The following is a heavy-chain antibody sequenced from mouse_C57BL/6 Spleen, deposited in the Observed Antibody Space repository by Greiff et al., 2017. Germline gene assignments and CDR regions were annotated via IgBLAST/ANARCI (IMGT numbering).Heavy chain of an antibody. D-gene: IGHD2-4*01. Sequence: EVKLMESGGGLVKPGGSLKLSCAASGFTFSDYGMHWVRQAPEKGLEWVAYISSGSSTIYYADTVKGRFTISRDNAKNTLFLQMTSLRSEDTAMYYCAIYYDYDTGFRYWGQGTTLTVSS. CDR2: ISSGSSTI. CDR1: GFTFSDYG. J-gene: IGHJ2*01. V-gene: IGHV5-17*01. CDR3: AIYYDYDTGFRY.